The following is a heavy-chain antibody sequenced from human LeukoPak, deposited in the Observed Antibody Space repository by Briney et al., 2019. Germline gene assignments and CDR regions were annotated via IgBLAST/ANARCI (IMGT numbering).Heavy chain of an antibody. D-gene: IGHD6-25*01. J-gene: IGHJ4*02. CDR1: GFTFSSYS. CDR2: ISSSSRTI. CDR3: ARQRAGY. V-gene: IGHV3-48*01. Sequence: GGSLRLSCAASGFTFSSYSMNWVRQAPGKGLEWVSYISSSSRTIYYADSVKGRFTISRDNAKNSLYLQMNSLRAEDTAVYYCARQRAGYWGQGTLVTVSS.